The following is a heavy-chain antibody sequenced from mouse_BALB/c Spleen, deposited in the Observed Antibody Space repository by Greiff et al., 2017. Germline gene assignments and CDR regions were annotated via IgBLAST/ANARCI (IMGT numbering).Heavy chain of an antibody. CDR1: GYTFTSYW. D-gene: IGHD2-10*02. CDR3: ARVGYGNYAFDY. V-gene: IGHV1S81*02. Sequence: VQLQQSGAELARPGASVKLSCKASGYTFTSYWMHWVKQRPGQGLEWIGEINPSNGRTNYNEKFKSKATLTVDKSSSTAYMQLSSLTSEDSAVYYCARVGYGNYAFDYWGQGTTLTVSS. J-gene: IGHJ2*01. CDR2: INPSNGRT.